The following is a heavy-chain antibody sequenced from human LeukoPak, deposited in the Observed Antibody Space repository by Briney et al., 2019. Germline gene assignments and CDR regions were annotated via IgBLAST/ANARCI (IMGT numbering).Heavy chain of an antibody. D-gene: IGHD6-19*01. V-gene: IGHV3-7*01. Sequence: GGSLRLSCAASGFTFSSYWMSWVRQAPGKGLEWVANIKQDGSEKYYVDSVKGRFTISRDNAKNSLYLQMNSLRAEDTAVYYCARDSSGPNSDGFYWGQGTLVTVSS. CDR3: ARDSSGPNSDGFY. CDR1: GFTFSSYW. CDR2: IKQDGSEK. J-gene: IGHJ4*02.